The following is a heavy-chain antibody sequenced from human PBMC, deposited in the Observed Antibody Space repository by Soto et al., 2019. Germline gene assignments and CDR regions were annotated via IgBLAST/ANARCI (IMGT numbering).Heavy chain of an antibody. Sequence: QVQLVESGGGVVQPGRSLRLSCAASGFTFSSYAMHWVRQAPGKGLEWVAVISYDGSNKYYADSVKGRFTISRDNSKNTLYLQMNSLRAEDTAVYYCARDGGYCSSTSCYGGGDYYYGMDVWGQGTTVTVSS. V-gene: IGHV3-30-3*01. D-gene: IGHD2-2*01. CDR1: GFTFSSYA. CDR2: ISYDGSNK. CDR3: ARDGGYCSSTSCYGGGDYYYGMDV. J-gene: IGHJ6*02.